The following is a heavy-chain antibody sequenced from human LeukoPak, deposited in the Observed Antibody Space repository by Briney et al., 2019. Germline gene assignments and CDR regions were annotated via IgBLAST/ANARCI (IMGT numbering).Heavy chain of an antibody. CDR1: GGSFNSYA. CDR3: ARAIVVVSGCRVPRINEIDY. V-gene: IGHV1-18*01. CDR2: ISAYNGNT. D-gene: IGHD2-2*01. Sequence: GASVKVSCKASGGSFNSYAISWVRQAPGQGLEWMGWISAYNGNTNYAHNLQGRVSMTKDTSTSTAYMELRSLRPDDTAVYYCARAIVVVSGCRVPRINEIDYWGQGTRVTVSS. J-gene: IGHJ4*02.